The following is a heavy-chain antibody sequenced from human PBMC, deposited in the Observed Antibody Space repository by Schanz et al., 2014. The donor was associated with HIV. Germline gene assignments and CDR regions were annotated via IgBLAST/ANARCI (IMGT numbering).Heavy chain of an antibody. CDR1: GFTFSSYG. Sequence: QVQLVESGGGVVQPGRSLRLSCAASGFTFSSYGMHWVRQAPGKGLEWVAVISYDGNNKYYADSVKGRFTISRDSSRNTLYLQMNSLRAEDTAVYYCAKVATWDYYGMDVWGQGTTVTVSS. J-gene: IGHJ6*02. CDR3: AKVATWDYYGMDV. V-gene: IGHV3-30*19. CDR2: ISYDGNNK.